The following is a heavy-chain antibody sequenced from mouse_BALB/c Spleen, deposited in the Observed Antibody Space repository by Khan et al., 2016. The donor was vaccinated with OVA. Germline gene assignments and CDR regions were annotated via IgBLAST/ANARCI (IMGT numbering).Heavy chain of an antibody. CDR3: ARDRIDY. Sequence: VELVESGAELAKPGASVKMSCTASGYTFTSYWMHWIKQRPGQGLEWIGYINPTSGYTDYNQKFKDKATLPADKSSSTAYMQLSSLTSDDSAVYYCARDRIDYWGQGTALTVSS. CDR2: INPTSGYT. J-gene: IGHJ2*01. V-gene: IGHV1-7*01. CDR1: GYTFTSYW.